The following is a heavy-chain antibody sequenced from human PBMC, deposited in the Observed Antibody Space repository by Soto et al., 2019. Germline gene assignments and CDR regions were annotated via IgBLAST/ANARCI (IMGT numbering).Heavy chain of an antibody. D-gene: IGHD3-10*01. V-gene: IGHV1-8*01. Sequence: GASVKVSCKASGDTFTSYDINWVRQATGQGLEWMGWMNPNSGNTGNAQKFQGRVTMTRDTSTSTAYMELSSLRSEDTAVYYCARGARVTVAPGDHWGQGTLVTVSS. CDR3: ARGARVTVAPGDH. CDR2: MNPNSGNT. CDR1: GDTFTSYD. J-gene: IGHJ5*02.